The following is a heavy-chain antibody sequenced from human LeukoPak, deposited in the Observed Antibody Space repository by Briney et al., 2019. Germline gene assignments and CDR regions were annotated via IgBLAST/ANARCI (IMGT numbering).Heavy chain of an antibody. CDR2: IKPDGSEK. V-gene: IGHV3-7*03. J-gene: IGHJ4*02. CDR1: GFSPSYYW. D-gene: IGHD2-2*01. Sequence: GGSLRLSCAASGFSPSYYWMSWVRQAPGKGLEWVANIKPDGSEKYYVDSVKGRFTISRDNAKNSLYLEMNNLGAEDTAVYYCARANFLYCSSTTCLFDYWGQGTLVTVSS. CDR3: ARANFLYCSSTTCLFDY.